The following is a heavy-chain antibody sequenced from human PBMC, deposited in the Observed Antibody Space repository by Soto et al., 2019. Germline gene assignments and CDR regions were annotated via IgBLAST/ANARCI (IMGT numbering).Heavy chain of an antibody. V-gene: IGHV3-15*01. CDR2: IKSNADGGTT. CDR3: TTDLPWSYGALGY. J-gene: IGHJ4*02. D-gene: IGHD1-26*01. Sequence: GGSLRLSCAASGFIFSDHYMDWVRQAPGKGLEWVGRIKSNADGGTTDYAAPVKDRFTLSRDDSKNTLYLQMNSLKTEDTAVYYCTTDLPWSYGALGYWGRGTLVTV. CDR1: GFIFSDHY.